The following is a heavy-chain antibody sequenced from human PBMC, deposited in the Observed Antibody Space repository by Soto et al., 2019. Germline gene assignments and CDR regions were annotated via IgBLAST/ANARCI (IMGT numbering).Heavy chain of an antibody. CDR2: ISASGGTT. CDR3: AKGVTNHDDRSGRPYFFDS. CDR1: GVTFSTSP. Sequence: HPGGSLRLSCAASGVTFSTSPMSWVRQAPGKGLEGVSSISASGGTTLSAGSVKGRFAISRDNSKNTLYLQMNSLRAEETAVYYCAKGVTNHDDRSGRPYFFDSWGQGTLVTVSS. D-gene: IGHD3-22*01. J-gene: IGHJ4*02. V-gene: IGHV3-23*01.